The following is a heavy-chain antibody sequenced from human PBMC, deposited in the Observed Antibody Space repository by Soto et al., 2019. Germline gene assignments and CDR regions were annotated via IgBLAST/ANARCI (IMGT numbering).Heavy chain of an antibody. CDR2: LIPIFGTA. CDR1: GGTFSSYA. D-gene: IGHD3-22*01. J-gene: IGHJ2*01. CDR3: AREDYYDRSGYYYGDWYFDL. V-gene: IGHV1-69*06. Sequence: QVQLVQSGAEVKKPGSSVKVSCKASGGTFSSYAISWVRQAPGQGLEWMGGLIPIFGTANYAQKFQGRVTITADKSTRTAYMELSSLRSEDTAEYYCAREDYYDRSGYYYGDWYFDLWGRGTLVTVSS.